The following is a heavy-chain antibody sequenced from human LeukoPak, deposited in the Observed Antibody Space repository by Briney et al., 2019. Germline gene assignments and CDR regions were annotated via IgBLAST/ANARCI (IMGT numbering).Heavy chain of an antibody. CDR2: IIGGAGST. D-gene: IGHD3-10*01. Sequence: GGSLRLSCAASGFSFSSHGMSWVRQAPGKGLEWVSGIIGGAGSTYYADSVKGRFTISGDNSKNTLFLQMNSLRAEDTAVYYCATAMVRGVIFDYWGQGTLVTVSS. V-gene: IGHV3-23*01. J-gene: IGHJ4*02. CDR1: GFSFSSHG. CDR3: ATAMVRGVIFDY.